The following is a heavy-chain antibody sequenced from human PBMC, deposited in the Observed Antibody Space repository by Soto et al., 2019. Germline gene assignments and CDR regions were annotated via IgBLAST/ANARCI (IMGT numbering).Heavy chain of an antibody. Sequence: ASVKVSCKASGYTFTGYYMHWVRQAPGQGLEWMGWINPNSGGTNYAQKFQGWVTMTRDTSISTAYMELSRLRSDDTAVYYCARDGACSSTSCFYNWFDPWGQGTLVTVSS. CDR3: ARDGACSSTSCFYNWFDP. CDR1: GYTFTGYY. V-gene: IGHV1-2*04. J-gene: IGHJ5*02. CDR2: INPNSGGT. D-gene: IGHD2-2*01.